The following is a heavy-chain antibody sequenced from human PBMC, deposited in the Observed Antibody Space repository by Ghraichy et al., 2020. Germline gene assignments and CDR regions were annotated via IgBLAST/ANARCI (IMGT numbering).Heavy chain of an antibody. CDR2: ISGSGGST. V-gene: IGHV3-23*01. CDR3: ARGGDGYKWGWFDP. CDR1: GFTFSSYA. J-gene: IGHJ5*02. D-gene: IGHD5-24*01. Sequence: GSLRLSCAASGFTFSSYAMSWVRQAPGKGLEWVSTISGSGGSTYYADSVKGRFTISRDNSKNTLYLQMNSLRAEDTAVCYCARGGDGYKWGWFDPWGQGTLVTVSS.